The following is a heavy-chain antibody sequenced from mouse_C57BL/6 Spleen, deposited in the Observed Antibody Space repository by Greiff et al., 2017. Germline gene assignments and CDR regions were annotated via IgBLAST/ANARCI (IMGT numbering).Heavy chain of an antibody. CDR2: ISSGGSYT. Sequence: EVKLVESGGDLVKPGGSLKLSCAASGFTFSSYGMSWVRQTPDKRLEWVATISSGGSYTYYPDSVEGRFTISRDNAKNTLYLQMSSLKSEDTAMYYCARHTDVYFDYWGQGTTLTVSS. CDR1: GFTFSSYG. CDR3: ARHTDVYFDY. J-gene: IGHJ2*01. V-gene: IGHV5-6*01.